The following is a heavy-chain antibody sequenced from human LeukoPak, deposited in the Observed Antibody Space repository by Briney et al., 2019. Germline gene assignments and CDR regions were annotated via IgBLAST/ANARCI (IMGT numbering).Heavy chain of an antibody. J-gene: IGHJ4*02. V-gene: IGHV3-30*18. CDR2: ISYDGSNK. CDR1: GFTFSSYG. D-gene: IGHD3-22*01. CDR3: AKFAYSDSSGYY. Sequence: GGSLRLSCAASGFTFSSYGMPWVRQAPGKGLEWVAVISYDGSNKYYADSVKGRFTISRDNSKNTLYLQMNSLRAEDTAVYYCAKFAYSDSSGYYWGQGTLVTVSS.